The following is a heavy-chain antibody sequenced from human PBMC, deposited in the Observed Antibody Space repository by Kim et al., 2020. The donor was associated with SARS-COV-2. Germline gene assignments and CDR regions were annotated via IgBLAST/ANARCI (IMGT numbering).Heavy chain of an antibody. CDR1: GDSLRSSFW. J-gene: IGHJ4*01. CDR3: ARAGDFYSAGIDY. V-gene: IGHV4-4*02. Sequence: SETLSLTCTVSGDSLRSSFWWTWVRQPPGKGLERIGEIYDSGYTKYSPALQSRVTISLDKSNNQLSLELLSMSAADTAGYYCARAGDFYSAGIDYWG. D-gene: IGHD2-21*01. CDR2: IYDSGYT.